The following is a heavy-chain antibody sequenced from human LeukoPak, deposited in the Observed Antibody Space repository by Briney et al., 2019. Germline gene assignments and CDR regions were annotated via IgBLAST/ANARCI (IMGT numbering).Heavy chain of an antibody. CDR2: IYPGDSAT. Sequence: GESLKISCKGSGYSFTNYWIGWVRQMPGKGLEWMGIIYPGDSATTYKPSFQGQVTISADKSISPAYLQWSSLKASDTAMYYCARSRAETVPVWGSYRHHDAFDIWGEGTRVTVSS. D-gene: IGHD3-16*02. CDR1: GYSFTNYW. CDR3: ARSRAETVPVWGSYRHHDAFDI. V-gene: IGHV5-51*01. J-gene: IGHJ3*02.